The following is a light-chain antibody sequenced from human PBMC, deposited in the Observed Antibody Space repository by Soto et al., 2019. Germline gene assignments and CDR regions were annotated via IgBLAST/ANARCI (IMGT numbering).Light chain of an antibody. CDR1: SSDVGGYNY. CDR2: AVS. CDR3: SSYTASRTLV. V-gene: IGLV2-14*01. Sequence: QSALTQPASVSGSPGQSITISCTGTSSDVGGYNYVSWYQQHPGKAPKLMIYAVSSRPSGVSNRFSGSKSGNTASLTISGLQAEDEADYYCSSYTASRTLVFGGGTQLTVL. J-gene: IGLJ2*01.